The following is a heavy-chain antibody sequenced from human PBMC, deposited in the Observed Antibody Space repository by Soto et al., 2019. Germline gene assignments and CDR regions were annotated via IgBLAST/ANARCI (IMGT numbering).Heavy chain of an antibody. V-gene: IGHV3-30-3*01. Sequence: QVQLVESGGGVVQPGRSLRLSCAASGFTFSSYAMHWVRQAPGKGLEWVAVISYDGSNKYYEDSVKGRFTISRDNSKNALYLQMNSLRAEDTAVYYCARGVFGSGGYWGQGTLVTVSS. CDR3: ARGVFGSGGY. CDR2: ISYDGSNK. CDR1: GFTFSSYA. D-gene: IGHD2-15*01. J-gene: IGHJ4*02.